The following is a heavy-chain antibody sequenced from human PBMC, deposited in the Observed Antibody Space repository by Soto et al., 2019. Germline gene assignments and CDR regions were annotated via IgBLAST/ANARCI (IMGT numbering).Heavy chain of an antibody. J-gene: IGHJ5*02. CDR2: INANNGNT. V-gene: IGHV1-18*01. CDR3: ARVWDSTMVREPTNWFDP. D-gene: IGHD3-10*01. CDR1: GYTFTSYG. Sequence: GASVKVSCKASGYTFTSYGINWVRQAPGQGLEWMGWINANNGNTDYAQKLQGRVTMTTDTSTSTAYMELRSLRSDDTAVYYCARVWDSTMVREPTNWFDPWGQGTLVTVSS.